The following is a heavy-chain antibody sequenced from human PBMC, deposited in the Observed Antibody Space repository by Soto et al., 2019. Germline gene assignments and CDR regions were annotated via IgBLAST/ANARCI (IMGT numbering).Heavy chain of an antibody. V-gene: IGHV3-21*04. Sequence: GGSLRLSCAASGFTFTRYSMNWVRQAPGKGLEWVSSISSTTNYIYYGDSMKGRFTISRDNAKNSLYLEMNSLRAEDTAVYYCARDGYSIAARSVSGGMDVWGQGTTVTVSS. CDR1: GFTFTRYS. D-gene: IGHD6-6*01. CDR2: ISSTTNYI. J-gene: IGHJ6*02. CDR3: ARDGYSIAARSVSGGMDV.